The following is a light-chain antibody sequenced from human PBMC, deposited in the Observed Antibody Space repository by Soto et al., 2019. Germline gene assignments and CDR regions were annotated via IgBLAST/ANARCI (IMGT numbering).Light chain of an antibody. Sequence: QSALTQPASVSGSAGQSITISCSGTMRDVGAYNLVSLYQQHPGTAPKLIIYEVRNRPSGISSRFSGSRSGNTASLTISGLQPEDEGDYYCRAYTARSTLVFGGGTKLTVL. CDR1: MRDVGAYNL. CDR2: EVR. V-gene: IGLV2-14*01. CDR3: RAYTARSTLV. J-gene: IGLJ3*02.